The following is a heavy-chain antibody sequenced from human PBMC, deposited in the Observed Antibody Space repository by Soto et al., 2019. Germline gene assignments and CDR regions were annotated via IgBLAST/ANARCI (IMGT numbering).Heavy chain of an antibody. CDR3: ASRQLISLYYHALDV. CDR2: IYNSGPT. V-gene: IGHV4-31*11. Sequence: QVQLQESGPGLVKPSQTLSLTCAVFGVSITREGYDWHWIRQHPGKGLEWIGYIYNSGPTYYNPSLRSRRTISVDRSKNQFSLSLSSMTAADTAVYYCASRQLISLYYHALDVWGQGTTVIVSS. CDR1: GVSITREGYD. D-gene: IGHD1-1*01. J-gene: IGHJ6*02.